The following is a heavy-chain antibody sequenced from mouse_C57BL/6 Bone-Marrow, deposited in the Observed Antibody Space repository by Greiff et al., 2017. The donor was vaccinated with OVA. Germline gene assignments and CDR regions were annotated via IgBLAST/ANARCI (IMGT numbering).Heavy chain of an antibody. D-gene: IGHD2-3*01. Sequence: QVQLQQPGAELVKPGASVKLSCKASGYTFTSYWMQWVKQRPGQGLEWIGEIDPSDSYTNYNQKFKGKATLTVDTSSSTAYMQLSSLTSEDSAVYYFARERWLYWYFDVWGTGTTVTVSS. CDR1: GYTFTSYW. J-gene: IGHJ1*03. CDR3: ARERWLYWYFDV. V-gene: IGHV1-50*01. CDR2: IDPSDSYT.